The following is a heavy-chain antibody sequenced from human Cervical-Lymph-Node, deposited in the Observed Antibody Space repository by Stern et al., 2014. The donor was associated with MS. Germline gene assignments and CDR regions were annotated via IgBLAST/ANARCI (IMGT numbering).Heavy chain of an antibody. V-gene: IGHV5-51*01. CDR3: ARHVATNHGYYYYYGMDV. CDR2: IYPGDSDT. CDR1: GYSFTSYW. Sequence: VQLVQSGAEVKKPGESLKISCKGSGYSFTSYWIGWGRQMPGKGLEWMGIIYPGDSDTRYSPSFQGQVTISADKSLSTAYLQWSSLKASDTAMYYCARHVATNHGYYYYYGMDVWGQGTTVTVSS. D-gene: IGHD2-8*01. J-gene: IGHJ6*02.